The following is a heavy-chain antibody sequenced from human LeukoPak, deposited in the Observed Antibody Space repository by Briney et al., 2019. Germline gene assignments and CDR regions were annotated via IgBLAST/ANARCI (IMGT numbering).Heavy chain of an antibody. CDR2: INHSGST. CDR1: GGSFSNYY. V-gene: IGHV4-34*01. CDR3: ARLLYSGSYYDY. J-gene: IGHJ4*02. D-gene: IGHD1-26*01. Sequence: PSETLSLTCAVYGGSFSNYYWSWIRQPPGKGLEWIGEINHSGSTNCNPSLKSRVTISVDTSKNQFSLKLSSVTAADTAVYYCARLLYSGSYYDYWGQGTLVTVSS.